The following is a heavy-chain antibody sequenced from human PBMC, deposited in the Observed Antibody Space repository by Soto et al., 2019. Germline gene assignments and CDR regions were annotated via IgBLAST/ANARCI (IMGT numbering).Heavy chain of an antibody. Sequence: QVQLVQSGAEVKKPGSSVKVSCKASGGTFSSYAISWVRQAPGQGLEWMGGIIPIFGTANYAQKFQGRVTITADESTSTAYMELSSLRSEDTAVYYCARLAVVPAATRDYYYYGMDVWGQGTTVTVSS. V-gene: IGHV1-69*01. J-gene: IGHJ6*02. CDR1: GGTFSSYA. CDR2: IIPIFGTA. D-gene: IGHD2-2*01. CDR3: ARLAVVPAATRDYYYYGMDV.